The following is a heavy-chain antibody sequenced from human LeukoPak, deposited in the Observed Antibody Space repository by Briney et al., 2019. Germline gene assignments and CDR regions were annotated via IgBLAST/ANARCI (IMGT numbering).Heavy chain of an antibody. D-gene: IGHD2-21*01. J-gene: IGHJ6*02. CDR2: ITTSGST. CDR3: ATAPVWNYYYGLDV. V-gene: IGHV3-23*01. CDR1: GLTASHNVNNA. Sequence: PGRSLRLSCAASGLTASHNVNNAMSWVRHAPGKGLEWVSGITTSGSTYYADSVKGRFTISRENSNNTLYLHMDSLRAEDTAVYYCATAPVWNYYYGLDVWGQGTTVTVSS.